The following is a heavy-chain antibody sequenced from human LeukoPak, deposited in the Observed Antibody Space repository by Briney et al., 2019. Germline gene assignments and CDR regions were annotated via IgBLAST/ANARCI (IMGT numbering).Heavy chain of an antibody. Sequence: ASVKVSCEASGYNFTDYLMHWVRQAPGQGLEWMGWINPNSGGTNSAQNFQGRVTLTRDTSIGTAYMELSRLTSDDTAIYYCARDFGSMVRILRGGGKDYNWFDPWGQGALVTVSS. V-gene: IGHV1-2*02. CDR2: INPNSGGT. J-gene: IGHJ5*02. CDR3: ARDFGSMVRILRGGGKDYNWFDP. D-gene: IGHD3-10*01. CDR1: GYNFTDYL.